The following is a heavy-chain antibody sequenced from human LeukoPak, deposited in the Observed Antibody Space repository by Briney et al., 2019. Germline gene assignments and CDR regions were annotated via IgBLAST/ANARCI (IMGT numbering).Heavy chain of an antibody. Sequence: PGGSLRLSCAASGFTFSSYAMHWVRQAPGKGLEWVAVISYDGSNKYYADPVKGRFTISRDNSKNTLYLQMNSLRAEDTAVYYCARALELLPWGQGTLVTVSS. CDR1: GFTFSSYA. V-gene: IGHV3-30-3*01. J-gene: IGHJ5*02. CDR3: ARALELLP. CDR2: ISYDGSNK. D-gene: IGHD1-7*01.